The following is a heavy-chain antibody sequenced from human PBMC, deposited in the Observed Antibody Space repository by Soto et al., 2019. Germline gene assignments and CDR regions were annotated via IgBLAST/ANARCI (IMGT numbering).Heavy chain of an antibody. Sequence: QVQLQESGPGLVKPSQTLSLTCTVSGGSISSGGYYWTWIRQHPGKGLEWIVYIYYRGSTYYNPSLTARATISVDTSKNPFSLTLSSVTAADTAVYYCARSVFPWGQGTLVTVSS. CDR2: IYYRGST. CDR1: GGSISSGGYY. V-gene: IGHV4-31*03. J-gene: IGHJ5*02. CDR3: ARSVFP.